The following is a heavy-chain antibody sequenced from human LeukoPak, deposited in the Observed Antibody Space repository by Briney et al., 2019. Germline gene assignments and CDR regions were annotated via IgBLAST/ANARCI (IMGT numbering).Heavy chain of an antibody. D-gene: IGHD1-26*01. CDR1: GFTFSSYS. J-gene: IGHJ4*02. CDR3: ARGPQSGMRTSFDY. V-gene: IGHV3-21*01. CDR2: ISSSSSYI. Sequence: PGGSLRLSCAASGFTFSSYSMNWLRQAPGKRLEWVSCISSSSSYIYYADSVKGRFTNSRDNAKNSLYLQMSSLRAEDTAVYYCARGPQSGMRTSFDYWGQGTLVTVSS.